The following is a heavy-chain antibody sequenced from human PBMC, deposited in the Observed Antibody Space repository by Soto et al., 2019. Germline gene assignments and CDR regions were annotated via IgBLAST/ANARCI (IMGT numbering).Heavy chain of an antibody. D-gene: IGHD3-16*01. CDR3: ARGGGGFAADY. CDR1: GGSISSYY. V-gene: IGHV4-59*01. CDR2: IYYSGST. J-gene: IGHJ4*02. Sequence: SETLSLTCTVSGGSISSYYWSWIRQPPGKGLEWIGYIYYSGSTNYNPSLKSRVTISVDTSKNQFSLRLSSVTAADTAVYYCARGGGGFAADYWGQGTLVTVSS.